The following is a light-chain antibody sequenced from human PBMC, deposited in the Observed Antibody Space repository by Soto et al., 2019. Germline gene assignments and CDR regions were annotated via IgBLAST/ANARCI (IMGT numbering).Light chain of an antibody. CDR2: VYSDGSH. CDR3: QTWGPGFRV. V-gene: IGLV4-69*01. J-gene: IGLJ3*02. CDR1: TGHSNYA. Sequence: QPVLTQSPSASASLGASVTLTCTLSTGHSNYAIAWHQQQPEKGPRYLIKVYSDGSHIKGDGIPGRFSGSSSGAERYLTISSLQSEDEADYYCQTWGPGFRVFGGGTKLTVL.